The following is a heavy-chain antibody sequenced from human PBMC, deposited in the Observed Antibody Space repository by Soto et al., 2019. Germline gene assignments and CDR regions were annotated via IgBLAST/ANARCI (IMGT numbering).Heavy chain of an antibody. CDR2: IYYSGST. CDR3: ARHVNEVVITTDYYYGMDV. Sequence: SETLSLTCTVSGGSISSGGYYWSWIRQHPGKGLEWIGYIYYSGSTYYNPSLKSRVTISVDTSKNQFSLKLSSVTAADTAVYYCARHVNEVVITTDYYYGMDVWGQGTTVTVSS. CDR1: GGSISSGGYY. V-gene: IGHV4-31*03. D-gene: IGHD3-22*01. J-gene: IGHJ6*02.